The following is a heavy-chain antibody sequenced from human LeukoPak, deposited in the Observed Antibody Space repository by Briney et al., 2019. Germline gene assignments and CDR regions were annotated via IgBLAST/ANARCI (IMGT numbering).Heavy chain of an antibody. CDR1: GDSFSGYY. D-gene: IGHD4-11*01. V-gene: IGHV4-34*01. CDR3: ARGRVTTLYYYFYYYMDV. Sequence: PSETLSLTCAHSGDSFSGYYWRWIREPPGKGREWIGEINHSGSTNYNPSLKSRATISRDTSKNQCSLKLSSVTAADTAVYYCARGRVTTLYYYFYYYMDVWGKGTTVTVSS. J-gene: IGHJ6*03. CDR2: INHSGST.